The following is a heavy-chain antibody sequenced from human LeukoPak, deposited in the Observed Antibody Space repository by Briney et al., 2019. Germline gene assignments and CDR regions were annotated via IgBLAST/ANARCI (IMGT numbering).Heavy chain of an antibody. CDR2: SYSGGYA. J-gene: IGHJ3*01. D-gene: IGHD1-26*01. CDR1: GASTSAYY. CDR3: AHSKRGGGYYINAFAV. Sequence: SETLSLTCTVSGASTSAYYWSWLRQPPGKGLEWIGYSYSGGYANYNPSLKSRVTISIDTSENQFSLRLTSVTAADTAIYFCAHSKRGGGYYINAFAVWGQGALVTISS. V-gene: IGHV4-59*01.